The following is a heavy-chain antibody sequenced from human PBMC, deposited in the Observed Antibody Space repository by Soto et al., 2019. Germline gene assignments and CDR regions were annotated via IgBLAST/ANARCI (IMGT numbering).Heavy chain of an antibody. CDR2: INPNGGST. CDR3: ARDVVQLWPRYYCDY. Sequence: VQLVQSGAEVKKPGASVQVSCKTSGYSFSNYSMHWVRQVPGQGLEWMGKINPNGGSTSLAQKFKDAVTLTSDTSTNTVYMELSTLTSEDTAVYYCARDVVQLWPRYYCDYWGQGTLVTVSS. V-gene: IGHV1-46*01. CDR1: GYSFSNYS. J-gene: IGHJ4*02. D-gene: IGHD2-21*01.